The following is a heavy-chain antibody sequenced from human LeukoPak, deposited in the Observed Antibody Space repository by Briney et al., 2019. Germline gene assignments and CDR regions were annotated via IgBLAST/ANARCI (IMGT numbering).Heavy chain of an antibody. CDR2: ISYDGSNK. Sequence: GGSLRHSCSASGFTVSNNGMHWVRQAPGKGLEWVAVISYDGSNKYYADSVKGRFTISRDNSKNTLYLQMNSLRAEDTAVYYCAKDQGPYYYGSGSYYNAVWDHYWGQGTLVTVSS. V-gene: IGHV3-30*18. D-gene: IGHD3-10*01. CDR1: GFTVSNNG. CDR3: AKDQGPYYYGSGSYYNAVWDHY. J-gene: IGHJ4*02.